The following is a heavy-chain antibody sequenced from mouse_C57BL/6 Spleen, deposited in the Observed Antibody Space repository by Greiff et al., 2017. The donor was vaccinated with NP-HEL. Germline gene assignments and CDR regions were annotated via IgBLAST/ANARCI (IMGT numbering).Heavy chain of an antibody. Sequence: EVKLQESVAELVRPGASVKLSCTASGFNITNTYMHWVKQRPEQGLEWIGRIDPANGNTKYAPKFQGKATITADTSSNTAYLQLSSLTSEDTAIYYCAYYYGSTYWYFDVWGTGTTVTVSS. CDR1: GFNITNTY. D-gene: IGHD1-1*01. CDR3: AYYYGSTYWYFDV. J-gene: IGHJ1*03. V-gene: IGHV14-3*01. CDR2: IDPANGNT.